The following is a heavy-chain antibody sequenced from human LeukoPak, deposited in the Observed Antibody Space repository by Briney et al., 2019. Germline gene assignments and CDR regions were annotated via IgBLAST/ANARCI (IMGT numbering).Heavy chain of an antibody. D-gene: IGHD4-23*01. Sequence: PSETLSLTCAVYGGSFSGYYWSWIRQPPGKGLEWIGEINHSGSTNYNPSLKSRVTISVDTSKNQFSLKLSSVTAADTAVYYCVRAEAVGLVDYWGQGTLVTVSS. CDR2: INHSGST. V-gene: IGHV4-34*01. CDR3: VRAEAVGLVDY. CDR1: GGSFSGYY. J-gene: IGHJ4*02.